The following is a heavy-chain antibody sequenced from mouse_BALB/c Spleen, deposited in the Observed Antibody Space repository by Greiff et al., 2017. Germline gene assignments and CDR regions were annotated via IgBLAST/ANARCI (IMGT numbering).Heavy chain of an antibody. CDR2: IDPETGGT. CDR1: GCTFTDYE. J-gene: IGHJ3*01. Sequence: QVQLQQSGAELVRPGASVTLSCKASGCTFTDYEMHWVKQTPVHGLEWIGAIDPETGGTAYNQKFKGKATLTADKSSSTAYMELRSLTSEDSAVYYCTRHDYDDAYWGQGTLVTVSA. CDR3: TRHDYDDAY. D-gene: IGHD2-4*01. V-gene: IGHV1-15*01.